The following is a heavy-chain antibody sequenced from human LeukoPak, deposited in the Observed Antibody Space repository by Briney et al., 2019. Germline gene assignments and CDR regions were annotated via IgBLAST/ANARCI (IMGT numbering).Heavy chain of an antibody. J-gene: IGHJ4*02. Sequence: GASVKVSCKASGYTFTSYYVHWVRQAPGQGLERMGIINPTGGTTTYAQKFQGRVTMTRDTSTSTVYMELSSLRSEDTAVYYCSRSNSGSYPLDYWGQGTLVTVSS. V-gene: IGHV1-46*01. D-gene: IGHD3-10*01. CDR1: GYTFTSYY. CDR3: SRSNSGSYPLDY. CDR2: INPTGGTT.